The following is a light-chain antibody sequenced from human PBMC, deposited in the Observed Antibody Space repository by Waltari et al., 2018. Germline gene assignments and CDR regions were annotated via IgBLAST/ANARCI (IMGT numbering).Light chain of an antibody. Sequence: DIQITQSPSSLPASVGARVTITCQASQYISNYLNWYQQKPGKALKLLMYDASILETGVSSRFSGSGPGTDFTFTNSSLQPEDIATYYCQQYDNLLTFGGGTKVEIK. V-gene: IGKV1-33*01. CDR3: QQYDNLLT. J-gene: IGKJ4*01. CDR1: QYISNY. CDR2: DAS.